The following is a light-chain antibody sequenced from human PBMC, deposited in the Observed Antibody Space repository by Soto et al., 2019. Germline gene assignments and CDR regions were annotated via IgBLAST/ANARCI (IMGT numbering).Light chain of an antibody. J-gene: IGKJ1*01. CDR2: GAS. V-gene: IGKV3-20*01. Sequence: EIVLTHSPGTLSLSPGEIATLSCGASQSVSNNYLAWYQQKPGQAPRLLIYGASNRATGIPDRFSGSGSGTDFTLTISRLEPEDFAVYYCQQYGSSGTFGQGTKVDI. CDR3: QQYGSSGT. CDR1: QSVSNNY.